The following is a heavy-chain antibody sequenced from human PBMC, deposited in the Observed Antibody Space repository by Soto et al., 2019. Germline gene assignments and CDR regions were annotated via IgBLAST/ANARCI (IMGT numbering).Heavy chain of an antibody. D-gene: IGHD1-7*01. J-gene: IGHJ4*02. Sequence: SETLSLTCAVYGGSFSGYYWSWIRQPPGKGLEWIGEINHSGSTNYNPSLKSRVTISVDTSKNQFSLKLSSVTAADTAVYYCTRDSSSWNYLVWGQGTLVTVSS. CDR3: TRDSSSWNYLV. CDR2: INHSGST. CDR1: GGSFSGYY. V-gene: IGHV4-34*01.